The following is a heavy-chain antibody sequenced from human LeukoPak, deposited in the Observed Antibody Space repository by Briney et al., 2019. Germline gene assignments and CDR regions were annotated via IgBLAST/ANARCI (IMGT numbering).Heavy chain of an antibody. J-gene: IGHJ3*02. D-gene: IGHD3-22*01. CDR1: GGSISSGGYY. V-gene: IGHV4-31*03. CDR3: AREEYYYDSSGYYLHDAFDI. Sequence: SQTLSLTCTVSGGSISSGGYYWSWIRQHPGTGLEWIGYIYYSGSTYYNPSLKSRVTISVDTSKNQFSLKLSSVTAADTAVYYCAREEYYYDSSGYYLHDAFDIWGQGTMVTVSS. CDR2: IYYSGST.